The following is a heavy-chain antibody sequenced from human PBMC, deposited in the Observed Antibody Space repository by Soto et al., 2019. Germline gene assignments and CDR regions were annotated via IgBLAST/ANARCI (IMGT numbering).Heavy chain of an antibody. CDR3: ARWSYLDY. Sequence: GGSLRLSCAASGFSFGSYALSWVRQAPGKGLEWVSTISGSDGKTFYADSVKGRFSISRDTSQSTLYLQMNILRADDTAMYYCARWSYLDYWGQGTRVTVSS. D-gene: IGHD3-3*01. CDR2: ISGSDGKT. V-gene: IGHV3-23*01. CDR1: GFSFGSYA. J-gene: IGHJ4*02.